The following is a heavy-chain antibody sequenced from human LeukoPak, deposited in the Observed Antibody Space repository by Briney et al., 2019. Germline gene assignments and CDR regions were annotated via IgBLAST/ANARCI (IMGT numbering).Heavy chain of an antibody. CDR3: ARTDSSGYFGYYYGMDV. Sequence: TGGSLRLSCAASGFTFSTYAMHWVRQAPGKGLEYVSAISSNGGNTYYANSVKGRFTISRDNSKNTLYLQVGSLRAEDMAVYYCARTDSSGYFGYYYGMDVWGQGTTVTVSS. CDR2: ISSNGGNT. V-gene: IGHV3-64*01. J-gene: IGHJ6*02. D-gene: IGHD3-22*01. CDR1: GFTFSTYA.